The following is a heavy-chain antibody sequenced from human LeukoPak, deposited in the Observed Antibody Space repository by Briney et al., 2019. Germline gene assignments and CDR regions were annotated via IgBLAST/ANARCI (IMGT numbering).Heavy chain of an antibody. D-gene: IGHD3-22*01. CDR3: APYYYDSSGSLRY. CDR1: GFTFSSYS. J-gene: IGHJ4*02. CDR2: ISSSSSYI. Sequence: GGSLRLSCAASGFTFSSYSMNWVRQAPGKGLEWVSSISSSSSYIYYADSVKGRFTISRDNAKNSLYLQMNSLRAEDTAAYYCAPYYYDSSGSLRYWGQGTLVTVSS. V-gene: IGHV3-21*01.